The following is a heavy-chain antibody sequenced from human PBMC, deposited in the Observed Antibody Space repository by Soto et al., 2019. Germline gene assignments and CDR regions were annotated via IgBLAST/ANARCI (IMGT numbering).Heavy chain of an antibody. CDR3: ARHAPPPYRAVAGYHYYYGMDV. CDR1: GYSFTSYW. Sequence: EVQLVQSGAEVKKPGESLKISCKGSGYSFTSYWIGWVRQMPGKGLEWMGIIYPGDSDTRYSPSFQGQVTISADKSISTAYLQWRSLKASDSAMYYCARHAPPPYRAVAGYHYYYGMDVWGQGTTVTVSS. D-gene: IGHD6-19*01. V-gene: IGHV5-51*01. J-gene: IGHJ6*02. CDR2: IYPGDSDT.